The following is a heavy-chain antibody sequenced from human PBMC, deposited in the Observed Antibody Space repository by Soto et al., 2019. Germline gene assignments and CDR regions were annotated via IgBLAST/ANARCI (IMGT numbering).Heavy chain of an antibody. Sequence: GALRLSCEASGFAFSRYAMTWVRQAPGKGLEWVSGISGIDASTYSADSVTGRFTISRDNSKNTLYLQMNSLRAEDTAVYYCAKGYDFWSGYPGWGQGTLVTVSS. J-gene: IGHJ4*02. D-gene: IGHD3-3*01. CDR1: GFAFSRYA. V-gene: IGHV3-23*01. CDR2: ISGIDAST. CDR3: AKGYDFWSGYPG.